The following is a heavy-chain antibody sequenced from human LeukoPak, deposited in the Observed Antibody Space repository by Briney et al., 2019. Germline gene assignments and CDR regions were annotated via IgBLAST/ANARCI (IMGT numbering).Heavy chain of an antibody. J-gene: IGHJ4*02. CDR2: IIASFGTA. CDR1: GYTFTSYC. Sequence: ASVKVSCKASGYTFTSYCISWVRQAPGQGLEWMGGIIASFGTANYAQKFQGRVTISADESTSTAYMELSSLRSEDTAVYYCAREGNDFWSVSCIEYWGQGTLVTVSS. CDR3: AREGNDFWSVSCIEY. D-gene: IGHD3-3*01. V-gene: IGHV1-69*13.